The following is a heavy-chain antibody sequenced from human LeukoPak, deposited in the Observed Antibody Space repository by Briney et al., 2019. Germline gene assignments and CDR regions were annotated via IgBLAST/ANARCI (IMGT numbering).Heavy chain of an antibody. J-gene: IGHJ6*04. CDR3: AREVLRYFDWSYGMDV. V-gene: IGHV3-48*03. D-gene: IGHD3-9*01. CDR1: GFTFSSYE. CDR2: ISSSGSTI. Sequence: GGSLRLSCAASGFTFSSYEMNWVRQAPGKGLEWVSYISSSGSTIYYADSVKGRFTISRDNAKNSQYLQMNSLRAEDTAVYYCAREVLRYFDWSYGMDVWGKGTTVTVSS.